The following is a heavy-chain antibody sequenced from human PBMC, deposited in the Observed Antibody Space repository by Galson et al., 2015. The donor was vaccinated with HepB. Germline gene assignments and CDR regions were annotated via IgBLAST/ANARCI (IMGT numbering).Heavy chain of an antibody. CDR1: GFTFSTYG. CDR2: ISYEGTNK. J-gene: IGHJ6*03. V-gene: IGHV3-30*18. Sequence: SLRLSCAASGFTFSTYGMHWVRQAPGKGLEWVAVISYEGTNKYYADSVKGRFTISRDNSKNTLYLQMNSLRAEDTAVYYCAKDVVTAAMFYYYYMDVWGQGTTVTVSS. D-gene: IGHD2-2*01. CDR3: AKDVVTAAMFYYYYMDV.